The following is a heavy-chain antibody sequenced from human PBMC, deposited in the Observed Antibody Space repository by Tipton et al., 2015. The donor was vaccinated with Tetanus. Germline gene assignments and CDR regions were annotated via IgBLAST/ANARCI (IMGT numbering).Heavy chain of an antibody. CDR2: RYYTGST. V-gene: IGHV4-31*03. CDR3: ARLYGSTWSDYGAFDI. Sequence: TLSLTCTVSGASINSGGYYWTWIRQRPGKGLEWIGYRYYTGSTYYTPYLRSRVTISFDTSQNQFSLNLTSVTAAVTAVYYCARLYGSTWSDYGAFDIWGRGTLFTVSS. CDR1: GASINSGGYY. D-gene: IGHD3-16*01. J-gene: IGHJ3*02.